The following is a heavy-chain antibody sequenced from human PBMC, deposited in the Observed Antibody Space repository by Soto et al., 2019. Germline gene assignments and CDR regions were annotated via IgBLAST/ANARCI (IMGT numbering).Heavy chain of an antibody. J-gene: IGHJ4*02. CDR2: IKEDGSEK. D-gene: IGHD3-10*01. CDR1: KFTFSNYW. CDR3: ARVYFKYDY. Sequence: GGSLRLSCVASKFTFSNYWMTWVRQAPGKGLEWVANIKEDGSEKYYVDSVKGRFTISRDNAKNSLYLQMNSLRAEDTAVYFCARVYFKYDYWGQGTLVTVSS. V-gene: IGHV3-7*01.